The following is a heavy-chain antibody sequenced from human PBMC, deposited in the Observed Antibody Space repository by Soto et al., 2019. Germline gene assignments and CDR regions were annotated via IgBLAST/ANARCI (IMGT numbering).Heavy chain of an antibody. V-gene: IGHV1-3*01. J-gene: IGHJ4*02. CDR1: GYTFTNYA. Sequence: QVQLVQSGAEVKKPGASVKVSCKASGYTFTNYAMHWVRQAPGQRLEWMGWINAGNGNTKYSQKFQGRVTITRDTSASTAYMDLSSLRSEDTAVYYCARGPRGPDGPGDYWGQGTLVTVSS. CDR3: ARGPRGPDGPGDY. CDR2: INAGNGNT. D-gene: IGHD5-12*01.